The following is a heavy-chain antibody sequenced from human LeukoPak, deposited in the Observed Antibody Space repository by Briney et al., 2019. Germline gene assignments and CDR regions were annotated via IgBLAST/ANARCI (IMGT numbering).Heavy chain of an antibody. CDR1: GGSISSYY. CDR2: IYYSGST. CDR3: ARLPYSSGWYVY. D-gene: IGHD6-19*01. V-gene: IGHV4-59*01. J-gene: IGHJ4*02. Sequence: PSETLSLTCTVSGGSISSYYWSWIRQPPGKGLEWIGYIYYSGSTNYNPSLESRVTISVDTSKNQFSLKLSSVTASNTAVYYCARLPYSSGWYVYWGQGILVTVSS.